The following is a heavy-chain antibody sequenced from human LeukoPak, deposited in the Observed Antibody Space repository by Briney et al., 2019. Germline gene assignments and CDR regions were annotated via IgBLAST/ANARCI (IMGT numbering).Heavy chain of an antibody. D-gene: IGHD2-21*02. CDR2: IKWNSGSI. CDR1: GFTFDDYA. Sequence: GGSLRLSCAASGFTFDDYAMHWVRQAPGKGLEGVSGIKWNSGSIGYADSVKGRFTISRDNAKNSLYLQMNSLRAEDTALYYCAKDTGVVTAIDAFDYWGQGTLVTVSS. J-gene: IGHJ4*02. CDR3: AKDTGVVTAIDAFDY. V-gene: IGHV3-9*01.